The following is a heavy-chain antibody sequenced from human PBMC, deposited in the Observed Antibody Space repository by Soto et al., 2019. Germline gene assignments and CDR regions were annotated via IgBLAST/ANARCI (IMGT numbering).Heavy chain of an antibody. J-gene: IGHJ4*02. V-gene: IGHV4-30-2*01. CDR1: GGSISSGGYS. Sequence: QLQLQESGSGLVKPSQTLSLTRAVSGGSISSGGYSWSWIRQPPGKGLEWIGYIYHGESTYYNPSLKSRVTISVDRSKNQFSLKLSSVTAADTAVYYCARAEGGIFGYWGQGTLVTVSS. CDR3: ARAEGGIFGY. CDR2: IYHGEST.